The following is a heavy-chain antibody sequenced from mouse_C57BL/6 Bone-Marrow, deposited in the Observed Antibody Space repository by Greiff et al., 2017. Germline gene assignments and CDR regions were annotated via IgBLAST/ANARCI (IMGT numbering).Heavy chain of an antibody. J-gene: IGHJ1*03. CDR1: GYTFTDYE. Sequence: QVQLKQSGAELVRPGASVTLSCKASGYTFTDYEMHWVKQTPVHGLEWIGAIDPETGGTAYNQKFKGKAILTADKSSSTAYIELRSLTSEDSSVYYCTTVLNWYFDVWGTGTTVTVSS. CDR2: IDPETGGT. CDR3: TTVLNWYFDV. V-gene: IGHV1-15*01.